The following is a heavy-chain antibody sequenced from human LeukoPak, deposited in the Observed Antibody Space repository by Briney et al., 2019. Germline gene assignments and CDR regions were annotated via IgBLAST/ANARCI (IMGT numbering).Heavy chain of an antibody. V-gene: IGHV1-69*05. CDR1: GGTFSGYA. CDR3: ARWEQLGPLARDY. CDR2: IIPIFGTA. D-gene: IGHD6-6*01. J-gene: IGHJ4*02. Sequence: SVKVSCKASGGTFSGYAISWVRQAPGQGLEWMGGIIPIFGTANYAQKFQGRVTITTDESTSTAYMELSSLRSEDTAVYYCARWEQLGPLARDYWGQGTLVTVSS.